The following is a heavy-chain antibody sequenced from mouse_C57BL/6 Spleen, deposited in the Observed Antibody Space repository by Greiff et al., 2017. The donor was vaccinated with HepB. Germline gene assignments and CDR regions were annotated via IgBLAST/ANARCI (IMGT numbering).Heavy chain of an antibody. CDR2: INPSTGGT. D-gene: IGHD1-1*01. CDR3: ANWGTTVVTYFGY. V-gene: IGHV1-42*01. Sequence: VQLQQSGPELVKPGASVKISCKASGYSFTGYYMNWVKQSPEKSLEWIGEINPSTGGTTYNQKFKAKATLTVDKSSSTAYMQLKSLTSEDSAVYYCANWGTTVVTYFGYWGQGTTLTVSS. CDR1: GYSFTGYY. J-gene: IGHJ2*01.